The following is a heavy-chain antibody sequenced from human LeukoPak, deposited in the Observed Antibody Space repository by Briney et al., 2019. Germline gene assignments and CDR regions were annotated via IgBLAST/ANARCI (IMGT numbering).Heavy chain of an antibody. CDR3: ARDADV. V-gene: IGHV4-4*07. CDR1: GGSISSYY. CDR2: IYTSGST. J-gene: IGHJ6*04. Sequence: SETLSLTCTVSGGSISSYYWSWIRQPAGKGLEWIGRIYTSGSTNYNPSLKSRGTMSVDTSKNQCFLKRSCVTAADTAVYYCARDADVWGKGTTVTVSS.